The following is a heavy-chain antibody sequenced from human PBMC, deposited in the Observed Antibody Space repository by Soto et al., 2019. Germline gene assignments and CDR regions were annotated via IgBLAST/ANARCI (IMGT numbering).Heavy chain of an antibody. CDR3: ARDPVTGREGMDV. CDR1: GGSIISGGYY. Sequence: PLSLTCXVSGGSIISGGYYWNWIRQLPGKGLEWIGYIYDNEFTYYNPSLKSRVTMSIDMSNNQLSLKLSSVTAADTAVYFCARDPVTGREGMDVWGQGTTVTVSS. D-gene: IGHD6-19*01. CDR2: IYDNEFT. J-gene: IGHJ6*02. V-gene: IGHV4-31*03.